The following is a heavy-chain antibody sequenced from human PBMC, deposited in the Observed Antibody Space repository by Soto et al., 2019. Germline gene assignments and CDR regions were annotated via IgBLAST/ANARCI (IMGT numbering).Heavy chain of an antibody. D-gene: IGHD6-19*01. V-gene: IGHV3-23*01. J-gene: IGHJ5*02. CDR3: AKNRLVLPREPFIDP. CDR1: GFTFSSYA. Sequence: PGGSLRLSCAASGFTFSSYAMSWVRQAPGKGLEWVSAISGSGGSTYYADSVKGRFTISRDNSKNTLYLQMNSLRAEDTAVYYCAKNRLVLPREPFIDPWGQGTLVPVYS. CDR2: ISGSGGST.